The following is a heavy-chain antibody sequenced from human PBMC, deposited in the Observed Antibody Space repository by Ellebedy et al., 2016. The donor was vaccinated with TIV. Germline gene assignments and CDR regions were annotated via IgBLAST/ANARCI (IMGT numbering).Heavy chain of an antibody. CDR2: ITSKASGGTT. Sequence: PGGSLRLSCTASGFSFGDHAMSWFRQAPGKGLEWVGFITSKASGGTTHYAASVKDRFTISIDDSKSIAYLQLTSLKTEDTAVYYCSSGQLLIDLWGQGALVTVSP. D-gene: IGHD6-6*01. CDR1: GFSFGDHA. V-gene: IGHV3-49*03. CDR3: SSGQLLIDL. J-gene: IGHJ4*02.